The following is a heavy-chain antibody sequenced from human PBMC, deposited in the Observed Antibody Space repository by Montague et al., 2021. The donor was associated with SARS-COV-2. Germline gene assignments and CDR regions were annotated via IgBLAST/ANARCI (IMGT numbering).Heavy chain of an antibody. CDR3: AREIGLVTVFGVVTISGWFDP. V-gene: IGHV4-61*02. Sequence: QTLSLTCTVSGGSISSGCYYWSWIRQPAGKGLEWIGRIYTSGSTNSNPSLKSRVTISVDTSKNQFSLKLSSVTAADTAVYSCAREIGLVTVFGVVTISGWFDPWGQGTLVTVSS. J-gene: IGHJ5*02. D-gene: IGHD3-3*01. CDR1: GGSISSGCYY. CDR2: IYTSGST.